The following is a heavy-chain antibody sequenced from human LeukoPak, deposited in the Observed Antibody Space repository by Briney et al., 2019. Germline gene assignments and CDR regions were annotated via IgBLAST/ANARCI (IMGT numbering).Heavy chain of an antibody. Sequence: PSETLSLTCTVSGGSISSSSYYWGWIRQPPGKGLEWIGSIYYSGSTYYNPSLKSRVTISVDTSKNQFSLKLSSVTAADTAVYYCARLQVVAATPDWFDPWGQGTLVTVSS. J-gene: IGHJ5*02. CDR3: ARLQVVAATPDWFDP. V-gene: IGHV4-39*01. D-gene: IGHD2-15*01. CDR1: GGSISSSSYY. CDR2: IYYSGST.